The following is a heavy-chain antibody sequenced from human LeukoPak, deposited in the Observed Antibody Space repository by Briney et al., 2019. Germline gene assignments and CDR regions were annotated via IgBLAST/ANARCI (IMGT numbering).Heavy chain of an antibody. CDR3: ARDYSPYSNYDSVRISYFDY. Sequence: GASVKVSCKASGYTFTSYAMHWVRQAPGQRLEWIGWINAGNGNTKYSQKFQGRVTITRYTSASTAYMELSSLRSEDTAVYYCARDYSPYSNYDSVRISYFDYWGQGTMVTVSS. D-gene: IGHD4-11*01. V-gene: IGHV1-3*01. CDR1: GYTFTSYA. J-gene: IGHJ4*02. CDR2: INAGNGNT.